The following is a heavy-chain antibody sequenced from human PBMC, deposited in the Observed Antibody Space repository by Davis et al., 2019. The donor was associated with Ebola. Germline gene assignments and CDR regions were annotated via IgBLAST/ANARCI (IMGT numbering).Heavy chain of an antibody. J-gene: IGHJ6*02. CDR3: ARCRERITIFGSARLYGMDV. Sequence: GESLKISCAASGFTFRSYSLNWVRQAPGKGLEWVSYISSSSSHIYYADSVKDRFTISRDNARNSLYLQMNSLRAEDTAVYYCARCRERITIFGSARLYGMDVWGQGTTVTVSS. V-gene: IGHV3-21*04. D-gene: IGHD3-3*01. CDR1: GFTFRSYS. CDR2: ISSSSSHI.